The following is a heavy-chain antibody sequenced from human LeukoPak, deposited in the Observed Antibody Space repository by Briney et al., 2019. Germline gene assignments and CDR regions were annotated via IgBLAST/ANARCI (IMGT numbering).Heavy chain of an antibody. D-gene: IGHD3-9*01. CDR1: GYSISSGYY. J-gene: IGHJ4*02. Sequence: ASETLSLTCTVSGYSISSGYYWGWIRQPPGQGLEWIGSIYHSGRTFYNPSLKSRVTISVDTSKNQFSLKLSSVTAADTAVYYCASAYYDILTGFPHFDYWGQGTLVTVSS. CDR3: ASAYYDILTGFPHFDY. CDR2: IYHSGRT. V-gene: IGHV4-38-2*02.